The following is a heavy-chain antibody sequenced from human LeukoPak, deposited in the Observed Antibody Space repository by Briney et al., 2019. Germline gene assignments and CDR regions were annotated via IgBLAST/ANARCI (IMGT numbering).Heavy chain of an antibody. D-gene: IGHD6-13*01. CDR2: IYTSGCT. Sequence: PSETLSLTCTVSGGSISSYYWSWIRQPAGKGLEWIGRIYTSGCTNYNPSLKSRVTMSVDTSKNQFSLKLGSVTAADTAVYYCARGARRIAAAGTSVEFDYWGQGTLVTVSS. V-gene: IGHV4-4*07. CDR3: ARGARRIAAAGTSVEFDY. CDR1: GGSISSYY. J-gene: IGHJ4*02.